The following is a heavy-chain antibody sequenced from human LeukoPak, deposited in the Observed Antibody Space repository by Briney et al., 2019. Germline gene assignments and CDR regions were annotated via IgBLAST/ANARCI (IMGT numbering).Heavy chain of an antibody. V-gene: IGHV3-9*01. CDR3: AKDRSVVPYYYGMDV. Sequence: GGSLRLSCAASGFTFDDYAMHWVRQAPGKGLEWVSGISWNSGSIGYADSVKGRFTISRDNAKNSLYLQMNSLRAEDTALYYCAKDRSVVPYYYGMDVWGQGTTVTVSS. D-gene: IGHD2-2*01. CDR2: ISWNSGSI. CDR1: GFTFDDYA. J-gene: IGHJ6*02.